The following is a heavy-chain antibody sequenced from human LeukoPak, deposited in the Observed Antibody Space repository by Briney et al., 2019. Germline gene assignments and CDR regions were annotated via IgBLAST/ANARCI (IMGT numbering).Heavy chain of an antibody. Sequence: GGSLSLSCAASACTMSDVRWCCLGRGPRGGLLWVSRINKDATITTYADSVKGRFTVSRDNVKNKVYLDMKGLRGDDTAVYYCARWGIGRGFDIWGQGATVTV. CDR1: ACTMSDVR. CDR3: ARWGIGRGFDI. D-gene: IGHD7-27*01. V-gene: IGHV3-74*03. J-gene: IGHJ3*02. CDR2: INKDATIT.